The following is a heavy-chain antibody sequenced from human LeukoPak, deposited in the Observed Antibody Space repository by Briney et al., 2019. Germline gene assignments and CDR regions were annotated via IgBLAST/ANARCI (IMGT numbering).Heavy chain of an antibody. J-gene: IGHJ5*02. CDR3: TTDPDYDMLNWFDP. CDR2: IKSKTDGGTT. D-gene: IGHD3-9*01. CDR1: GFTFSNAW. V-gene: IGHV3-15*01. Sequence: GGSLRLSWAASGFTFSNAWMSGSRQAPGKGLEWVGRIKSKTDGGTTDYAAPVKGRFTISRDDSKNTLYLQMNSLKTEDTAVYYCTTDPDYDMLNWFDPWGQGTLVTVSS.